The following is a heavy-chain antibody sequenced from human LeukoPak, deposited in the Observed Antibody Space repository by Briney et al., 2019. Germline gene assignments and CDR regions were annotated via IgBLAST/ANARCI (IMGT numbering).Heavy chain of an antibody. V-gene: IGHV3-74*01. Sequence: GGSLRLSCEASGNYWMHWVRQAPGKGLVWVSHINSDGSGTSYADSVKGRFTISKDNAKNTVYLQMNSLRAEDTAVYYCVSFYDTYWGRGTLVTVSS. CDR2: INSDGSGT. D-gene: IGHD2/OR15-2a*01. CDR1: GNYW. J-gene: IGHJ4*02. CDR3: VSFYDTY.